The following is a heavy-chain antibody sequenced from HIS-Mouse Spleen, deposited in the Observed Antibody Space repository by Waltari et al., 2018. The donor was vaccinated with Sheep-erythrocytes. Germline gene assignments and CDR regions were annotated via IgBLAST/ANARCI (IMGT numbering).Heavy chain of an antibody. D-gene: IGHD1-1*01. CDR3: AKVRTVNYWYFDL. Sequence: QVQLVESGGGVVQPGRFLRLSCAASGFTFSSYGMHWVRQAPGKGVEWVAVISYDGSKKYYADSVKGRFTISRDNSKNTLYLQMNSLRAEDTAVYYCAKVRTVNYWYFDLWGRGTLVTVSS. J-gene: IGHJ2*01. V-gene: IGHV3-30*18. CDR1: GFTFSSYG. CDR2: ISYDGSKK.